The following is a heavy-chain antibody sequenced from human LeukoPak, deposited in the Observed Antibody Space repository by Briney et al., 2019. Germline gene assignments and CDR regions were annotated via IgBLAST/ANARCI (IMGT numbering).Heavy chain of an antibody. J-gene: IGHJ4*02. V-gene: IGHV3-7*01. CDR2: IKHDGSEK. CDR3: ARDQSYGDSVGPDY. CDR1: GFTLTSYA. Sequence: HPGGSLRLSCAASGFTLTSYAMHWVRQAPGKGLEWVANIKHDGSEKYYGDSVKGRFTISRDNAKNSLYLQMGSLRAEDTTVYYCARDQSYGDSVGPDYWGQGTLVTVSS. D-gene: IGHD4-17*01.